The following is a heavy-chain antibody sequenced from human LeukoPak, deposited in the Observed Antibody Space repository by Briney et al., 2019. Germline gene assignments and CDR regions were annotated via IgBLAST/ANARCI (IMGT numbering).Heavy chain of an antibody. CDR1: GYSFTSYW. Sequence: PGESLKISCKGSGYSFTSYWIGWVRQMPGKGLEWMGIIYPGDSDTRYSPSFQGQVTISADKSISTAYLQWSSLKASDTAMYYCARPALDDDFWSGYYSLGYYFDYWGQGTLVTVSS. J-gene: IGHJ4*02. D-gene: IGHD3-3*01. V-gene: IGHV5-51*01. CDR3: ARPALDDDFWSGYYSLGYYFDY. CDR2: IYPGDSDT.